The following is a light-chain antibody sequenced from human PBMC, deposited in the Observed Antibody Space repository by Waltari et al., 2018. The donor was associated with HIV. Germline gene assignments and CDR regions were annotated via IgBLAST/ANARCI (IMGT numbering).Light chain of an antibody. Sequence: QSVLTQPPSVSGAPGQRVSISCTGSSSNIGTGYDVHWSQQLPGTAPKRLIFGNNNRPSGVPDRFSGSKSGTSASLAITGLQAEDEADYYCQSYDSRLSGSVVFGGGTGLTVL. J-gene: IGLJ2*01. CDR2: GNN. CDR3: QSYDSRLSGSVV. V-gene: IGLV1-40*01. CDR1: SSNIGTGYD.